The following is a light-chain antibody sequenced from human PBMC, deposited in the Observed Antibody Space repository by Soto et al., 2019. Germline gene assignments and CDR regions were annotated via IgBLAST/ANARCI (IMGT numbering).Light chain of an antibody. CDR1: QSVSAT. CDR2: SAS. V-gene: IGKV3-15*01. CDR3: QQYKDWPTT. J-gene: IGKJ1*01. Sequence: EVVMTQSPATLSVSPGERATLSCWASQSVSATVAWYQQKSGQAPRLLIHSASTRASGVPVRFSGGGSGTDFTLTITSLQSDDFGVYYCQQYKDWPTTFGQGTKVDIK.